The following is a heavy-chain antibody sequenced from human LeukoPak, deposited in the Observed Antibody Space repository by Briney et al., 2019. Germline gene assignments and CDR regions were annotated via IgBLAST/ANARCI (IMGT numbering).Heavy chain of an antibody. Sequence: GGSLRLSCAASGFTFNSYSMNWVRQAPGKGLEWISYISSSSNVYYADSVKGRFTISRDNTKNSLYLQMSSLRDDDTAVYYCARSSLLHSNAMDVWGQGATVTVSS. J-gene: IGHJ6*02. CDR2: ISSSSNV. V-gene: IGHV3-48*02. CDR3: ARSSLLHSNAMDV. D-gene: IGHD5-18*01. CDR1: GFTFNSYS.